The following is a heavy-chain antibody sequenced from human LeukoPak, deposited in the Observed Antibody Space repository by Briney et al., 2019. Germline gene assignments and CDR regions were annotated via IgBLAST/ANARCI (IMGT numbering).Heavy chain of an antibody. CDR3: ARGSSFDGYCSAGACDAGYYDS. Sequence: SETLSLTCAVYGESFSAYFWNWIRQAPGKPLESIGEINHRGSSHYNPSLKTRVTLSVDTSKNQFSLKLTSVTAADTAVYFCARGSSFDGYCSAGACDAGYYDSWGQGTPVTVSS. CDR1: GESFSAYF. V-gene: IGHV4-34*01. CDR2: INHRGSS. D-gene: IGHD2-15*01. J-gene: IGHJ4*02.